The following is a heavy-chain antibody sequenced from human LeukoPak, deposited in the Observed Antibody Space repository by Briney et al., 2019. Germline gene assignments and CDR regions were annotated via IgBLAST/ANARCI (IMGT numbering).Heavy chain of an antibody. V-gene: IGHV7-4-1*02. Sequence: EASVKVSCKASGYSFSNYAMNWVRQAPGQGLEFMGWIHPSTGNPAYAQGFSGRFVFSLDTSVSTAYLQISSLKAEDTAVYYCARVLDFWSGYYSYWGQGTLVTVSS. D-gene: IGHD3-3*01. J-gene: IGHJ4*02. CDR3: ARVLDFWSGYYSY. CDR2: IHPSTGNP. CDR1: GYSFSNYA.